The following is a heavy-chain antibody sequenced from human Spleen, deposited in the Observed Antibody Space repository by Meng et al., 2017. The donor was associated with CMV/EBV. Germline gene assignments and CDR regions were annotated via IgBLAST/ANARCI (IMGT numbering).Heavy chain of an antibody. J-gene: IGHJ4*02. CDR2: IFPNTGGV. D-gene: IGHD2-15*01. V-gene: IGHV1-2*02. Sequence: ASVKVSCKASGYTFTNYDIHWVRQATGQGLEWMGWIFPNTGGVNYAQNFQGRVTMTRDTSITTVYMELSRLRSDDTAVYYCARDDGGGYHHGFDSWGLGTLVTVSS. CDR1: GYTFTNYD. CDR3: ARDDGGGYHHGFDS.